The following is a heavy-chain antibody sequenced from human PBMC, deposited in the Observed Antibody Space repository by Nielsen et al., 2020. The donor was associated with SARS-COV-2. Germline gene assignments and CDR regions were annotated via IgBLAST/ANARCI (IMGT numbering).Heavy chain of an antibody. CDR3: ARDQRRYTNYPDYYGMDV. Sequence: ASVKVSCKASGYTFTGYYMHWVRQAPGQGLEWMGRINPNSGGTNYAQKFQGRVTMTRDTSISTAYMELSRLRSDDTAVYYCARDQRRYTNYPDYYGMDVWGQGTTVTVSS. CDR1: GYTFTGYY. CDR2: INPNSGGT. J-gene: IGHJ6*02. D-gene: IGHD4-11*01. V-gene: IGHV1-2*06.